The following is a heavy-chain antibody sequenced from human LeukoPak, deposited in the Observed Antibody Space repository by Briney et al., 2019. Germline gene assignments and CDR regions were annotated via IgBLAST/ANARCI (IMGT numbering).Heavy chain of an antibody. J-gene: IGHJ6*03. CDR2: IYTSGST. V-gene: IGHV4-4*09. D-gene: IGHD2-2*02. CDR3: ARRYCSSTSCYTGGYYYYYMDV. Sequence: PSETLSLTCTVSGGSISSYYWSWIRQPPGKGLEWIGYIYTSGSTNNNPSLKSRVTISVDTSKNQFSLKLSSVTAADTAVYYCARRYCSSTSCYTGGYYYYYMDVWGKGTTVTVSS. CDR1: GGSISSYY.